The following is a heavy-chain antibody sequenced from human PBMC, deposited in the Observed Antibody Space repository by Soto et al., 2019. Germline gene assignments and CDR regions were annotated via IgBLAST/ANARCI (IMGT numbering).Heavy chain of an antibody. Sequence: SETLSLTCTVSGGSISSGGYYWSWIRQHPGKGLEWIGYIYYSGSTYYNPSLKSRVTISVDTSKNQFSLKLSSVTAADTAVYYCESYRVDTAMVGFDTWGQGTLVTVSS. J-gene: IGHJ5*02. D-gene: IGHD5-18*01. CDR1: GGSISSGGYY. CDR2: IYYSGST. V-gene: IGHV4-31*03. CDR3: ESYRVDTAMVGFDT.